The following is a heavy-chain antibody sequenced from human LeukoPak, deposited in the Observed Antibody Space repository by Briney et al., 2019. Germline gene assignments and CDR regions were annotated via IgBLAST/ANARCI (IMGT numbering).Heavy chain of an antibody. Sequence: PGGSLRLSCAASGFTFSTYDFHWVRQVTGKGLQWVSAIGAGFDTYYQDSVRGRFTISRENAKRSLFLQMNSLRAEDTAVYYCAELGITMIGGVWGKGTTVTISS. CDR1: GFTFSTYD. D-gene: IGHD3-10*02. J-gene: IGHJ6*04. CDR3: AELGITMIGGV. V-gene: IGHV3-13*01. CDR2: IGAGFDT.